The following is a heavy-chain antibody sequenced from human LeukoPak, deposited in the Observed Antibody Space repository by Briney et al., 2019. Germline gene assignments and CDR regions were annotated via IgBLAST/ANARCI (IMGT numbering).Heavy chain of an antibody. CDR1: GASISSYY. Sequence: SETLSLTCTVSGASISSYYWSWIRQPPGKGLEWIGYIYYSGSTNYNPSLKSRVTISVDTSKNQFSLKLSSVTAADTAVYYCARDLYGGGYWGQGTLVTVSS. CDR2: IYYSGST. J-gene: IGHJ4*02. D-gene: IGHD3-10*02. CDR3: ARDLYGGGY. V-gene: IGHV4-59*01.